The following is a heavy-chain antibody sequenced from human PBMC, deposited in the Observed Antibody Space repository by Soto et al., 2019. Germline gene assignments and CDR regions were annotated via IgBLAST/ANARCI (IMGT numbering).Heavy chain of an antibody. CDR1: GGTFSSYA. J-gene: IGHJ6*02. Sequence: QVPLVQSGAEVKKPGSSVKVSCKASGGTFSSYAISWVRQAPGQGLEWKGGIIPIFGTANYAQKFQGRVTITADKSTSTAYMELSSLRSEDTAVYYCARVTRPHPSYYYYYGMDVWGQGTTVTVSS. CDR2: IIPIFGTA. CDR3: ARVTRPHPSYYYYYGMDV. D-gene: IGHD6-6*01. V-gene: IGHV1-69*06.